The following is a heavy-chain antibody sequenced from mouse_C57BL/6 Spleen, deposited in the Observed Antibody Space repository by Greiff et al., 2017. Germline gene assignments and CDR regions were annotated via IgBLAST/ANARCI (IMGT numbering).Heavy chain of an antibody. J-gene: IGHJ4*01. V-gene: IGHV5-17*01. Sequence: EVTLMASGGGLVKPGGSLKLSCAASGFTFSDYGMHWVRQAPEKGLEWVAYISSGSSTIYYADTVKGRFTISRDNAKNTLLLQMTSLRSEDTAMYYCARKTTVGAISPYAMDYWGQGTSVTVSS. D-gene: IGHD1-1*01. CDR1: GFTFSDYG. CDR3: ARKTTVGAISPYAMDY. CDR2: ISSGSSTI.